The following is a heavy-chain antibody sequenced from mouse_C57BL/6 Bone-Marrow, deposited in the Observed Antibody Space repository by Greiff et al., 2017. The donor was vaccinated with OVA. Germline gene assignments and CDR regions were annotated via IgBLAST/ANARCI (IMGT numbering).Heavy chain of an antibody. V-gene: IGHV1-82*01. J-gene: IGHJ2*01. CDR1: GYAFSSSW. CDR2: IYPGDGDT. Sequence: VKLMESGPELVKPGASVKISCKASGYAFSSSWMNWVKQRPGKGLEWIGRIYPGDGDTNYNGKFKGKATLTADKSSSTAYMQLSSLTSEDSAVYFCARNSNYPFDYWGQGTTLTVSS. CDR3: ARNSNYPFDY. D-gene: IGHD2-5*01.